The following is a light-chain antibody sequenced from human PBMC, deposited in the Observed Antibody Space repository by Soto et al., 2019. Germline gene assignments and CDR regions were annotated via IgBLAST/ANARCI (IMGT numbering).Light chain of an antibody. CDR2: GAS. CDR3: PQYNNWPPIT. J-gene: IGKJ5*01. CDR1: QSVSSN. V-gene: IGKV3-15*01. Sequence: EIVMTQSPATLSVSPGERATLSCRASQSVSSNLAWYQQKPGQAPRLLIYGASTRATGIPARFSGSGSGTEFTLTISSLQSEDFAVYYCPQYNNWPPITFGQGTRPEIK.